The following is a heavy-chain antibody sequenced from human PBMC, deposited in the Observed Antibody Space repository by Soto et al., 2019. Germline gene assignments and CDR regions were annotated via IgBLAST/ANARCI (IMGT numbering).Heavy chain of an antibody. D-gene: IGHD3-10*01. J-gene: IGHJ5*02. CDR1: GYTFTSYG. V-gene: IGHV1-18*01. CDR3: ARDMYGSGSYGWFDP. CDR2: ISAYNGNT. Sequence: ASVKVSCKASGYTFTSYGISWVRQAPGQGLEWMGWISAYNGNTNYAQKLQGRVTVTTDTSTSTAYMELRSLRSDDTAVYYCARDMYGSGSYGWFDPWGQGTLVTVSS.